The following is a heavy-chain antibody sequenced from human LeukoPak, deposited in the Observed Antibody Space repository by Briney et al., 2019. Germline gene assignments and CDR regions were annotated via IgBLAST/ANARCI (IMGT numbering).Heavy chain of an antibody. CDR1: GLTFSSYW. Sequence: GGSLRLSCAASGLTFSSYWMSWVRQAPGKGLEWVANIKQDGSEKYYVGSVKGRFTISRDNAKNSLYLQTNSLRAEDTAVYYCARGSLYSYGSDYWGQGTLVTVSS. D-gene: IGHD5-18*01. CDR2: IKQDGSEK. V-gene: IGHV3-7*04. J-gene: IGHJ4*02. CDR3: ARGSLYSYGSDY.